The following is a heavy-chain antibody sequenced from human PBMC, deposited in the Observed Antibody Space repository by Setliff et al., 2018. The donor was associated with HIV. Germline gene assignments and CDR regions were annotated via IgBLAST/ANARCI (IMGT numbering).Heavy chain of an antibody. J-gene: IGHJ4*02. CDR1: GGSTSGYY. Sequence: SETLSLTCTVSGGSTSGYYWNWIRQSPGKGLEWIGCVFYSGSANYSPSLKSRVTISADTSKNQFSLKLSSVTAADTAVYYCARGVPNCSNGNCYLGIFDHWGQATLVTVSS. D-gene: IGHD2-15*01. CDR3: ARGVPNCSNGNCYLGIFDH. V-gene: IGHV4-59*01. CDR2: VFYSGSA.